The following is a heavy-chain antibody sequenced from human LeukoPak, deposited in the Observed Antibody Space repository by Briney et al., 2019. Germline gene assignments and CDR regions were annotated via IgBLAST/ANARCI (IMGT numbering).Heavy chain of an antibody. Sequence: GASVKVSCKASGYTFTGYYIHWVRQSPGQGLEWMGWINPNSGVTNYAQKFQGRVTMVRDTSINTAYMELSRLRSDDTAVYYCATSVITQAYWGQGTLVTVSS. J-gene: IGHJ4*02. V-gene: IGHV1-2*02. D-gene: IGHD3-22*01. CDR1: GYTFTGYY. CDR3: ATSVITQAY. CDR2: INPNSGVT.